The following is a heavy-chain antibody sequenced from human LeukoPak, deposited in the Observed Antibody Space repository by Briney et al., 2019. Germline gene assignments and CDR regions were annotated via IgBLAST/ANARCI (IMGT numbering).Heavy chain of an antibody. D-gene: IGHD3-3*01. J-gene: IGHJ4*02. V-gene: IGHV4-34*01. CDR2: INHAGST. CDR3: ARGVPEDNDYWSGYYDS. Sequence: SETLSLICAVYVGSFNAYYWTWIRQPPGRGLEWIGEINHAGSTNYNPSLKSRVTISIDTSKNQFSLNLSSVTAADTAVYFCARGVPEDNDYWSGYYDSWGQGTLVTVSS. CDR1: VGSFNAYY.